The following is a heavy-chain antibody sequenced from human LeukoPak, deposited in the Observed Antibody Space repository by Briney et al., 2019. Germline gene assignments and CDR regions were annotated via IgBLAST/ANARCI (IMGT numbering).Heavy chain of an antibody. J-gene: IGHJ4*02. Sequence: PGGSLRLSCAASGFTFSSYSMNWVRQAPGKGLEWVSYISSSSSTIYYADSVKGRFTISRDNAKNSLYLQMNSLRAEDTAVYYCARVLSGSYYDYWGQGTLVTVSS. V-gene: IGHV3-48*04. CDR3: ARVLSGSYYDY. CDR1: GFTFSSYS. CDR2: ISSSSSTI. D-gene: IGHD3-10*01.